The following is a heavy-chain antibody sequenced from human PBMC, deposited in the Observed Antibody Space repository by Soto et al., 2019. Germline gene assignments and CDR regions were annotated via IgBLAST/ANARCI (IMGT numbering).Heavy chain of an antibody. Sequence: QVQLVQSGAEVKKPGASVKVSCKASGYTFTNYAMHWVRQAPGQRLEWMGWINTGNGNTKYSQKFQDRVTITRDTSASAAYMEVSSLRSEDTAVYYCARDKAGLPKNYCYGMDVWGQGTTVTVSS. V-gene: IGHV1-3*04. CDR1: GYTFTNYA. J-gene: IGHJ6*02. CDR3: ARDKAGLPKNYCYGMDV. CDR2: INTGNGNT. D-gene: IGHD3-16*01.